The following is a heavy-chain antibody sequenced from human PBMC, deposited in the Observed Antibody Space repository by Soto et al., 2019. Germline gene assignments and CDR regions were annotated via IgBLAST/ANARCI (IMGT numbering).Heavy chain of an antibody. CDR3: ARTLLNTFGSGSYFFDY. J-gene: IGHJ4*02. CDR1: GFTFSDYY. D-gene: IGHD3-10*01. V-gene: IGHV3-11*06. Sequence: GGSLRLSCAASGFTFSDYYMSWIRQAPGKGLEWVSYISSSSSYTNYADSVKGRFTISRDNAKNSLYLQMNSLRAEDTAVYYCARTLLNTFGSGSYFFDYWGQGTLVTVSS. CDR2: ISSSSSYT.